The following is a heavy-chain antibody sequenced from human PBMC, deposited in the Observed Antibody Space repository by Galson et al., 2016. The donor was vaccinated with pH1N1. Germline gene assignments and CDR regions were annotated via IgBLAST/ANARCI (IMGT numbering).Heavy chain of an antibody. D-gene: IGHD2-15*01. CDR3: ASRSAEYDMDV. Sequence: QSGAEVKKPGESLRISCEGSGYTFSKFWIAWVRQMPGKGLEWMGNIYPGDSDTKYSPSFEGQVTFSADKSISTAILQWSSLKASDTAIYFCASRSAEYDMDVWGQGTKVRVSS. V-gene: IGHV5-51*03. J-gene: IGHJ6*02. CDR1: GYTFSKFW. CDR2: IYPGDSDT.